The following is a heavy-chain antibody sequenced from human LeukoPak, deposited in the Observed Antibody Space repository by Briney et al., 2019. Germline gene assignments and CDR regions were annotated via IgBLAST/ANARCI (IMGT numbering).Heavy chain of an antibody. V-gene: IGHV5-51*01. CDR1: GYSFTSYW. Sequence: GEPLKISCQGSGYSFTSYWSGWVRRLPGKGLEWMGLIYPGDSDTRYSPSFQGQVTISADKSISTAYLQWSSLKASDTAMYYCARRRASYYDSPPDYWGQGTLVTVSS. CDR3: ARRRASYYDSPPDY. D-gene: IGHD3-22*01. J-gene: IGHJ4*02. CDR2: IYPGDSDT.